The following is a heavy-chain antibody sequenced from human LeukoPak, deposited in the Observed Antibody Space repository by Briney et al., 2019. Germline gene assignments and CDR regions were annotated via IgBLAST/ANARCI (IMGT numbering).Heavy chain of an antibody. CDR1: DGSISSYY. D-gene: IGHD3-3*01. CDR2: IYDSGST. Sequence: PSETLSLTCTVSDGSISSYYWSWIRQPPGKGLEWIGHIYDSGSTNYNPSLKSRVTISVDTSKNQFSLKLSSVTAANTAVYYCAREFSWSGFFDYWGQGTLVTVSS. CDR3: AREFSWSGFFDY. J-gene: IGHJ4*02. V-gene: IGHV4-59*01.